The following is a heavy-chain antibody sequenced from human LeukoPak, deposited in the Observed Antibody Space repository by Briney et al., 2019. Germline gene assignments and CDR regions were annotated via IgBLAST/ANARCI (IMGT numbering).Heavy chain of an antibody. V-gene: IGHV3-23*01. Sequence: PGGSLRLSCTASGFTFNNYAVYWVRQAPRKGLEWVAGIFGSGGSAHYADSVKGRFTISRDNSKNTVYLQMDSLRVEDTAVYYCTITTTGYSSGQYPCWPADHWGQGALLTVSS. CDR3: TITTTGYSSGQYPCWPADH. CDR2: IFGSGGSA. D-gene: IGHD3-22*01. CDR1: GFTFNNYA. J-gene: IGHJ4*02.